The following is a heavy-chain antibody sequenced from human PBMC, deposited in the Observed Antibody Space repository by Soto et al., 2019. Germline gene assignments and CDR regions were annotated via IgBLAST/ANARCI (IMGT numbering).Heavy chain of an antibody. Sequence: PTETLSLTCTVSGGSISSSSYYWRWIRQPPGKGLEWIGSIYYSGSPYYNPSLKGRVTMSVGTAKKQFYLKLSYVSGADKAVYQCVASCVGCRGFNYYGMEVWGQGTTV. D-gene: IGHD5-12*01. J-gene: IGHJ6*02. CDR1: GGSISSSSYY. CDR2: IYYSGSP. V-gene: IGHV4-39*07. CDR3: VASCVGCRGFNYYGMEV.